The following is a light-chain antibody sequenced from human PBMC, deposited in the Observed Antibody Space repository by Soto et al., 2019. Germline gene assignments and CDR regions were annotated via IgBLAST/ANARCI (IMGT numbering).Light chain of an antibody. V-gene: IGKV1-6*01. CDR3: LHEYNYSWT. CDR2: GAS. J-gene: IGKJ1*01. CDR1: QDIRNK. Sequence: AIQMTQFPSSLSASVRDRVVISCRTSQDIRNKLGWYQQKPGQAPKLLIFGASTLHSGVPSRFSGSGSGTRFTLTITSLQPEDVATYYCLHEYNYSWTFGQGTKVEIK.